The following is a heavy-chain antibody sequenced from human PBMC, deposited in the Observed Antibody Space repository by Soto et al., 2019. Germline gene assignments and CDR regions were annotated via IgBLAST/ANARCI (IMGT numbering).Heavy chain of an antibody. D-gene: IGHD2-8*01. CDR1: GGSISSYY. V-gene: IGHV4-59*01. Sequence: KTSETLSLTCTVSGGSISSYYWSWIRQPPGKGLEWIGYIYYSGSTNYNPSLKSRVTISVDTSKNQFSLKLSSVTAADTAVYYCASSHCTNGVCYSDVFYGMDVWGQGTTVTVSS. CDR2: IYYSGST. J-gene: IGHJ6*02. CDR3: ASSHCTNGVCYSDVFYGMDV.